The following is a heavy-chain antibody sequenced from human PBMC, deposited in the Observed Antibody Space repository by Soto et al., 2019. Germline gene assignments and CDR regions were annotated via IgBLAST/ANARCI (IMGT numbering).Heavy chain of an antibody. D-gene: IGHD2-2*01. V-gene: IGHV4-30-4*02. J-gene: IGHJ6*02. CDR3: DRVVSPCDLTYHTDF. Sequence: SSETRSLTCTVSGDSIGRGNKNWSWIRQAPGKGLEWIGYIFSSGTTYYNPSLKSRLTMSLDTLQNQLSLKLNSVAAAVKAVNFCDRVVSPCDLTYHTDFWDQGSSLTESS. CDR1: GDSIGRGNKN. CDR2: IFSSGTT.